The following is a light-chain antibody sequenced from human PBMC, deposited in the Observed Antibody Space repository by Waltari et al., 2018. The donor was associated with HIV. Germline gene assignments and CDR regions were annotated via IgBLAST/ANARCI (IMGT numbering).Light chain of an antibody. CDR2: EVT. V-gene: IGLV2-14*01. CDR1: SSDISIYNS. J-gene: IGLJ3*02. CDR3: TSYISSSIPV. Sequence: QSALTQPASLSGSPGQSITISCTGTSSDISIYNSVPWYQHPPGKAPKVIIYEVTNRPSGISNRFSGSKSGDTASLTISGLQAEDEADYFCTSYISSSIPVFGGGTKLTVL.